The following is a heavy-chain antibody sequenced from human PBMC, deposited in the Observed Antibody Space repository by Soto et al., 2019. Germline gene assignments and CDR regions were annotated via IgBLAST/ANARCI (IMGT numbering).Heavy chain of an antibody. CDR2: ISWNSETT. V-gene: IGHV3-48*01. D-gene: IGHD6-13*01. CDR1: GFTFSSYT. Sequence: EVQLVESGGGLVQPGGSLRLSCAASGFTFSSYTMNWVRQAPGKGLEWISYISWNSETTHHADSVKGRFTISRDDARNSLHLQMSSLRAEDTAVYYCAGDSNWSFDYWGQGTLVTVSS. CDR3: AGDSNWSFDY. J-gene: IGHJ4*02.